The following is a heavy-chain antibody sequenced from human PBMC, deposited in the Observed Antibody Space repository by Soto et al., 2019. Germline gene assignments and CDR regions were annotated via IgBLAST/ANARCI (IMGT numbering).Heavy chain of an antibody. CDR3: ARIKWGLNYYNGMDV. J-gene: IGHJ6*04. Sequence: QVQVVQSGAEVKKSGASVKVSCKPSGYSFSDYFIQWGRQAPGQGLEWVAWINPKTAATNSAKKFQGRVSLTWDTSSTTAYMELTRLRPDDTAVYYCARIKWGLNYYNGMDVWGEGTTVIVSS. V-gene: IGHV1-2*02. CDR1: GYSFSDYF. CDR2: INPKTAAT. D-gene: IGHD1-26*01.